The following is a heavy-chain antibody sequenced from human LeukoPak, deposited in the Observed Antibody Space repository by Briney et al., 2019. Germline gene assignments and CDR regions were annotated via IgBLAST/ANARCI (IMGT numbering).Heavy chain of an antibody. CDR1: GGSISSYY. D-gene: IGHD6-13*01. CDR2: IYHSGST. J-gene: IGHJ4*02. V-gene: IGHV4-59*12. CDR3: ARGAAAGDFDY. Sequence: SEALSLTCTVSGGSISSYYWSWIRQPPGKGLEWIGYIYHSGSTYYNPSLKSRVTISVDRSKNQFSLKLSSVTAADTAVYYCARGAAAGDFDYWSQGTLVTVSS.